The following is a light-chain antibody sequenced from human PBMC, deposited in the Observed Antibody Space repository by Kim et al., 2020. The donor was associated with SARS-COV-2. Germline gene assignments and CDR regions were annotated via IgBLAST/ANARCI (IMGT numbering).Light chain of an antibody. J-gene: IGKJ1*01. Sequence: DIQMTQSPSTLSASVGDRVTITCRASQSISVCLAWYQQKPGKAPSLLIYDASILESGVPSRFSGSGSGTEFTLTISGLQPDDFATYYCQEYKSNLWTFGQGTKVDIK. CDR1: QSISVC. CDR3: QEYKSNLWT. CDR2: DAS. V-gene: IGKV1-5*01.